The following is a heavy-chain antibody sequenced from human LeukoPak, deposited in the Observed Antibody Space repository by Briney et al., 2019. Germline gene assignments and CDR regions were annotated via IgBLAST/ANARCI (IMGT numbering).Heavy chain of an antibody. D-gene: IGHD4-11*01. Sequence: PGGSLRLSCAASGFTFSSYWMTWVRQAPGKGLEWIGEINHGGSTNYNPSLRSRVTISVDTSKNQFSLKLSSVTAADTAVYYCARGYNSNPGYWGQGTLVTVSS. CDR1: GFTFSSYW. V-gene: IGHV4-34*01. CDR3: ARGYNSNPGY. CDR2: INHGGST. J-gene: IGHJ4*02.